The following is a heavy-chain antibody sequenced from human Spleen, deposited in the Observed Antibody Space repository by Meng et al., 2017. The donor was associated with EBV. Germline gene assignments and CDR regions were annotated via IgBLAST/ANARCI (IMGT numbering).Heavy chain of an antibody. CDR1: GGSISRSNW. CDR2: VYHSGST. J-gene: IGHJ4*02. Sequence: QVQLQEAGPGLVKPSGTLSLTGAVSGGSISRSNWWSWVRQPPGKGLEWIGEVYHSGSTNYNPSLKSRVTISVDKSKNQFSLKLSSVSAADTAVYYCTRQWEVRGPIDYWGQGTLVTVSS. CDR3: TRQWEVRGPIDY. V-gene: IGHV4-4*02. D-gene: IGHD1-26*01.